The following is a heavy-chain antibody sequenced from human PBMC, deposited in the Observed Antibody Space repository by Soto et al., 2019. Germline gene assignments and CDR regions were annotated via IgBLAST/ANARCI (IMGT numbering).Heavy chain of an antibody. CDR3: AREGRFPEFWSGYYVPCYFDY. D-gene: IGHD3-3*01. J-gene: IGHJ4*02. CDR1: GYTFTSYA. V-gene: IGHV7-4-1*02. Sequence: ASVKVSCKASGYTFTSYAMNWVRQAPGQGLEWMGWINTNTGNPTYAQGFTGRFVFSLDTSVSTAYLQISSLKAEDTAVYYCAREGRFPEFWSGYYVPCYFDYWGQGTLVTVSS. CDR2: INTNTGNP.